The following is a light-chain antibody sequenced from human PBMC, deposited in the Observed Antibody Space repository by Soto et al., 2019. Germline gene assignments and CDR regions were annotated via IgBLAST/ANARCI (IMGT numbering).Light chain of an antibody. V-gene: IGLV2-14*01. CDR1: SSDVGGYSS. Sequence: QSALTQPASVSGSPGQSTTISCTGTSSDVGGYSSVSWYQQHPGKAPKLMIYDVSNRPSGVSNRFSGSKSGNTASLTISGLQAEDGADYYCSSYSSSTTLVVFGGGTKLTVL. J-gene: IGLJ2*01. CDR3: SSYSSSTTLVV. CDR2: DVS.